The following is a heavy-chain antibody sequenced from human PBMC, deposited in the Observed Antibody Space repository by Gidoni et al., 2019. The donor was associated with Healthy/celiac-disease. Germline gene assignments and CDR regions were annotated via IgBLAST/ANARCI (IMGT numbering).Heavy chain of an antibody. V-gene: IGHV3-23*01. CDR2: ISGSGGST. J-gene: IGHJ4*02. Sequence: EVQLLESGGGLVQPGGSLRLSCAASGSTFSSYAMSWVRQAPGNGLEWVSAISGSGGSTYYADSVKGRFTISRDNSKNTLYLQMNSLRAEDTAVYYCAKDPSSTVTTNYFDYWGQGTLVTVSS. D-gene: IGHD4-4*01. CDR3: AKDPSSTVTTNYFDY. CDR1: GSTFSSYA.